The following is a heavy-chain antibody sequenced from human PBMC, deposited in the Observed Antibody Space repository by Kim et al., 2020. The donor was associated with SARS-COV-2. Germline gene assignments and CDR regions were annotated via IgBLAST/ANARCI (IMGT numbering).Heavy chain of an antibody. Sequence: ASVKVSCKASGYTFTGYYMHWVRQAPGQGLEWMGWINPNSGGTNYAQKFQGWVTMTRDTSISTAYMELSRLRSDDTAVYYCARAGGDSYGSGSYYTPIDYWGQGTLVTVSS. CDR3: ARAGGDSYGSGSYYTPIDY. V-gene: IGHV1-2*04. J-gene: IGHJ4*02. CDR2: INPNSGGT. CDR1: GYTFTGYY. D-gene: IGHD3-10*01.